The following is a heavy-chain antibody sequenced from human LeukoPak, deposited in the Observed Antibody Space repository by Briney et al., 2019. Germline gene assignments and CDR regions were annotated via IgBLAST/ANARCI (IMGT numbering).Heavy chain of an antibody. J-gene: IGHJ3*02. CDR2: IRYDGSNK. CDR1: GFTFSSYG. CDR3: AKGVRIAARPSPIVAFDI. D-gene: IGHD6-6*01. Sequence: PGGSLRLSCAASGFTFSSYGMHWVRQAPGKGLEWVAFIRYDGSNKYYADSVKGRFTISRDNSKNTLYLQMNSLRAEDTAVYYCAKGVRIAARPSPIVAFDIWGQGTMVTVSS. V-gene: IGHV3-30*02.